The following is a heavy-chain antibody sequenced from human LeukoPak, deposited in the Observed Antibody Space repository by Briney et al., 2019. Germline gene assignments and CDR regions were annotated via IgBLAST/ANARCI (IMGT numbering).Heavy chain of an antibody. J-gene: IGHJ3*01. CDR1: GFTFSSYE. Sequence: PGGSLRLSCAASGFTFSSYEMNWVRRAPGKGLEWVSYISSSGSTIYYADSVKGRFTISRDNAKNSLYLQMNSRRAADTAVYYCAREGRKTSYDGSGSTEDAFDVWGQGTTVTVSS. CDR3: AREGRKTSYDGSGSTEDAFDV. V-gene: IGHV3-48*03. CDR2: ISSSGSTI. D-gene: IGHD3-10*01.